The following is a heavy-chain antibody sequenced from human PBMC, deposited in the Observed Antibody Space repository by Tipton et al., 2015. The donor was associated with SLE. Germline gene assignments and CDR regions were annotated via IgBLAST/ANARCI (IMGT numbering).Heavy chain of an antibody. V-gene: IGHV4-59*01. Sequence: LRLSCTVSGGSISSYYWSWIRQPPGRGLEWIGYIYYSGSTNYNPSLKSRVTISADTSKNQFSLKLSSVTAADTAVYYCARAEGSWDAFDIWGQGTMVTVSS. CDR2: IYYSGST. CDR1: GGSISSYY. CDR3: ARAEGSWDAFDI. J-gene: IGHJ3*02. D-gene: IGHD2-15*01.